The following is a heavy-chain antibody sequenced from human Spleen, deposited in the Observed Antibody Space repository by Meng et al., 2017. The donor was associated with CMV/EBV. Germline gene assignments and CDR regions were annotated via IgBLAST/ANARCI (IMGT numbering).Heavy chain of an antibody. Sequence: QVQLVQSGAEVKKPGASVKVSCKASGYTFTGYYMHWVRQAPGQGLEWMGWINPNSGGRNYAQKFQGWVTMTRNTSISTAYMELSSLRSDDTAVYYCARDQQLIPAEYFQHWGPGTLVTVSS. D-gene: IGHD6-13*01. V-gene: IGHV1-2*04. CDR3: ARDQQLIPAEYFQH. CDR2: INPNSGGR. CDR1: GYTFTGYY. J-gene: IGHJ1*01.